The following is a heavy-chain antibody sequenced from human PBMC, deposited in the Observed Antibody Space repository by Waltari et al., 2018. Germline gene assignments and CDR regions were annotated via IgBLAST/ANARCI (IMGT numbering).Heavy chain of an antibody. J-gene: IGHJ3*02. D-gene: IGHD7-27*01. V-gene: IGHV4-38-2*01. CDR2: IYHSGRT. Sequence: QVQLQESGPGLVKPSETLSLTCAVSGYSTSSGHYWGWIRHPPGKGMEWIGSIYHSGRTYYNPSLKSRVTISVDTSKNQFSLKLSSVTAADTAVYYCARLDLGHDAFDIWGQGTMVTVSS. CDR3: ARLDLGHDAFDI. CDR1: GYSTSSGHY.